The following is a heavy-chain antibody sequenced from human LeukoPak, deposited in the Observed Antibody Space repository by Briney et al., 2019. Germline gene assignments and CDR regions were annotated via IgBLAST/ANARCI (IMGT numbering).Heavy chain of an antibody. Sequence: NPSETLSLTCTVSGGSISSSSYYWGWIRQPPGKGLEWIGSIYYSGSTYYNPSLKSRVTISVDTSKNQFSLKLSSVTAADTAVYYCASLGGYDILTGYYKEYYFDYWGQGTLVTVSS. V-gene: IGHV4-39*01. CDR3: ASLGGYDILTGYYKEYYFDY. J-gene: IGHJ4*02. CDR1: GGSISSSSYY. D-gene: IGHD3-9*01. CDR2: IYYSGST.